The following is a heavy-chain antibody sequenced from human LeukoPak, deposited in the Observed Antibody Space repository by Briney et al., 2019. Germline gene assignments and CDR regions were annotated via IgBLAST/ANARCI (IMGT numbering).Heavy chain of an antibody. CDR1: GGTFSSYA. Sequence: SVKVSCKASGGTFSSYAISWVRQAPGQGLEWMGGIVPIFGTANYAQKFQGRVTITTDESTSTAYMELSSLRSEDTAVYYCASLSGPGSSWKAFDIWGQGTMVTVSS. CDR3: ASLSGPGSSWKAFDI. J-gene: IGHJ3*02. D-gene: IGHD6-13*01. V-gene: IGHV1-69*05. CDR2: IVPIFGTA.